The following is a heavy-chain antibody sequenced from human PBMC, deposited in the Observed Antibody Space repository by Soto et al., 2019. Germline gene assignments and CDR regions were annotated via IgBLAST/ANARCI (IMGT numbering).Heavy chain of an antibody. J-gene: IGHJ5*02. CDR3: ARERSAHRFDP. CDR2: ISSSSSYI. CDR1: GSTFSSYS. V-gene: IGHV3-21*01. Sequence: PGGSLRLSCAASGSTFSSYSMNWVRQAPGKGLEWVSSISSSSSYIYYADSVKGRFTISRDNAKNSLYLQMNSLRAEDTAVYYCARERSAHRFDPWGQGTLVTVSS. D-gene: IGHD4-17*01.